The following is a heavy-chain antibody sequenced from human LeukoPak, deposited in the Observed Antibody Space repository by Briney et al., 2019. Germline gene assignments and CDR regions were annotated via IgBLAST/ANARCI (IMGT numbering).Heavy chain of an antibody. J-gene: IGHJ6*03. V-gene: IGHV4-34*01. CDR2: INHSGST. CDR3: GGTRANYYYYYMDV. D-gene: IGHD3-16*01. CDR1: GGSFSGYY. Sequence: ASETLSLTCAVYGGSFSGYYWSWIRQPPGKGLEWIGEINHSGSTNYNPSLKSRVTISVDTSKNQFSLKLSSVTAADTAVYYCGGTRANYYYYYMDVWGKGTTVTVSS.